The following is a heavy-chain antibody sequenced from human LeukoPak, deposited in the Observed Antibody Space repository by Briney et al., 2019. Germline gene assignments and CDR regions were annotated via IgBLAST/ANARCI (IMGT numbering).Heavy chain of an antibody. Sequence: PGGSLRLSCAASGFTFSTCWMTWVRQAPGKGLEWVANIKQDGSEQKYVDSVKGRFTISRDNAKNSLYLQMNSLRAEDTAVYYCARTYYRDDIGNRPSYFWGQGTLVTVAS. D-gene: IGHD2-15*01. J-gene: IGHJ4*02. CDR1: GFTFSTCW. V-gene: IGHV3-7*05. CDR2: IKQDGSEQ. CDR3: ARTYYRDDIGNRPSYF.